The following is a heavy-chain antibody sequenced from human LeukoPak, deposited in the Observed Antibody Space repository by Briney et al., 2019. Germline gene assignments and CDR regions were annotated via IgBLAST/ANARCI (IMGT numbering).Heavy chain of an antibody. CDR2: IYYSGST. Sequence: PSGTLSLTCDVSGGSITQTNYWTWVRPPPGKGLEWIGYIYYSGSTNYNPSLKSRVTISVDTSKNQFSLKLSSVTAADTAVYYCARSSGSSSRAFDYWGQGTLVTVSS. D-gene: IGHD1-26*01. CDR1: GGSITQTNY. J-gene: IGHJ4*02. CDR3: ARSSGSSSRAFDY. V-gene: IGHV4-59*08.